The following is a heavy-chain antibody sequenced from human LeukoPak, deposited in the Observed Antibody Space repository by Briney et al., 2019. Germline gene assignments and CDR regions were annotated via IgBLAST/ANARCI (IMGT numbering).Heavy chain of an antibody. CDR2: IYYSGST. V-gene: IGHV4-59*12. CDR1: GGSISSYY. D-gene: IGHD4-17*01. CDR3: ARESTVTTNAANWFDP. Sequence: PSETLSLTCTVSGGSISSYYWSWIRQPPGKGLEWIGYIYYSGSTNYNPSLKSRVTISVDTSKNQFSLKLSSVTAADTAVYYCARESTVTTNAANWFDPWGQGTLVTVSS. J-gene: IGHJ5*02.